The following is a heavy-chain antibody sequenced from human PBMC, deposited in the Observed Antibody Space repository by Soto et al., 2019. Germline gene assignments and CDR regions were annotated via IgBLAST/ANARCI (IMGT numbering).Heavy chain of an antibody. CDR1: GYTFTGYF. CDR3: ARVIRGAYYNSPLDT. CDR2: INPYSGGA. D-gene: IGHD3-10*01. J-gene: IGHJ5*02. Sequence: GASVKVSCKASGYTFTGYFMHWVRQAPGQGLEWMGWINPYSGGADYAQSFQGRVTMTRDTSISTVYMELSRLRFDDTAVYYCARVIRGAYYNSPLDTLGRGTVVTVSS. V-gene: IGHV1-2*02.